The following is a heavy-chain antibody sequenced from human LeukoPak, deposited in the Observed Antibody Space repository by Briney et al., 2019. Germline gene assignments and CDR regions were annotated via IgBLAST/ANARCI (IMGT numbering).Heavy chain of an antibody. Sequence: SETLSLTCAVYGGSFSGYYWSWIRQPPGKGLEWIGEINHSGSTNYNPSLKSRVTISVDTSKDQFSLKLSSVTAADTAVYYCARGVCSSTSCYTYYYYGMDVWGQGTTVTVSS. CDR1: GGSFSGYY. V-gene: IGHV4-34*01. J-gene: IGHJ6*02. D-gene: IGHD2-2*02. CDR2: INHSGST. CDR3: ARGVCSSTSCYTYYYYGMDV.